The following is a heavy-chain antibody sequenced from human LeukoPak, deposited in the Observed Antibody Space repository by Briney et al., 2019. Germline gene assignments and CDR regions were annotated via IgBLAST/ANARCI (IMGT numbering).Heavy chain of an antibody. J-gene: IGHJ6*03. D-gene: IGHD2-21*02. CDR3: ARTMTYYYYYMDV. CDR1: GGSMSSHY. Sequence: SETLSLTCTVSGGSMSSHYWSWIRQPPGKRLEWIGYIYYSGSTNYNPSLKSRVTISVDTSKNQFSLKLSSVTAADTAVYYCARTMTYYYYYMDVWGKGTTVTVSS. CDR2: IYYSGST. V-gene: IGHV4-59*11.